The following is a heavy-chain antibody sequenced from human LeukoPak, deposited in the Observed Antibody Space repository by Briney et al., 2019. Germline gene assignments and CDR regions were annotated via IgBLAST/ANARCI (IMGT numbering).Heavy chain of an antibody. CDR3: ARRREYSGYAWFDS. D-gene: IGHD5-12*01. CDR2: INHSGST. CDR1: GGSFSGYY. V-gene: IGHV4-34*01. J-gene: IGHJ5*01. Sequence: PSETLSLTCAVYGGSFSGYYWSWIRQPPGKGLEWIGEINHSGSTNYNPSLKSRVAISVDTSKNQFSLKLSSVTAADTAVYYCARRREYSGYAWFDSWGQGTLVTVSS.